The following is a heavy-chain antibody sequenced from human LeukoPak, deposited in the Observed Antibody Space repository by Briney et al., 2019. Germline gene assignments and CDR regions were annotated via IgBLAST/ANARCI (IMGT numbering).Heavy chain of an antibody. CDR3: ARGTLYDYVWGSYRSKDTFDY. CDR1: GGSFSGYY. D-gene: IGHD3-16*02. J-gene: IGHJ4*02. Sequence: PSETLSLTCAVYGGSFSGYYWSWIRQPPGKGLEWIGEINHSESTNYNPYLKSRVTIAVETSKNQFTLKLSSVTAADTAVYYCARGTLYDYVWGSYRSKDTFDYWGQGTLVTVSS. CDR2: INHSEST. V-gene: IGHV4-34*01.